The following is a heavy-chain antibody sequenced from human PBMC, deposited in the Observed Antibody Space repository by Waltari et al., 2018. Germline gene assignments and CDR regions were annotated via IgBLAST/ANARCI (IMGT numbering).Heavy chain of an antibody. V-gene: IGHV4-38-2*01. D-gene: IGHD3-22*01. CDR2: TYHGGTT. J-gene: IGHJ4*02. Sequence: QVQLQESGPGQVKPSETLSLTCDVSGYLINTGYYWGWVRQPPGKGLEWIGNTYHGGTTYYNPSLNSRVTKAVHTSKNQVSLRLTSVTAADTAVDYCWRHFLGYCTSPRFYRNDDWGQGTLVTVSS. CDR3: WRHFLGYCTSPRFYRNDD. CDR1: GYLINTGYY.